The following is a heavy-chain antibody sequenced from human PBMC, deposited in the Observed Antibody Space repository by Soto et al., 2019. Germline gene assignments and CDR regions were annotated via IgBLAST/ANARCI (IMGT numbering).Heavy chain of an antibody. CDR3: ACSRRPARLGPKGAIDY. CDR1: GFTSSSYG. CDR2: IWYDGSNK. V-gene: IGHV3-33*03. Sequence: GGSLRLSCAASGFTSSSYGMHWVRQAPGKGLEWVAVIWYDGSNKYYADSVKGRFTISRDNAKSTLSLQMNSLRAEDTAIYYCACSRRPARLGPKGAIDYWGQGTLVTVSS. D-gene: IGHD2-15*01. J-gene: IGHJ4*02.